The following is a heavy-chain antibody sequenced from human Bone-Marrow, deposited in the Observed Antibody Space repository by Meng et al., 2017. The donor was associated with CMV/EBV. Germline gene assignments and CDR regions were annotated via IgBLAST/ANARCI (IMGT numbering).Heavy chain of an antibody. CDR1: GDSVSSNSAA. V-gene: IGHV6-1*01. CDR3: ARDCGGDFSGMDV. Sequence: SETLSLTCAISGDSVSSNSAAWNWIRQSPSRGLEWLGRTYYRSKWYNDYAVSVKSRITINPDTSKNQFPLQLNSVTPEDTAVYFCARDCGGDFSGMDVWGQGTMVTVSS. CDR2: TYYRSKWYN. D-gene: IGHD2-21*01. J-gene: IGHJ6*02.